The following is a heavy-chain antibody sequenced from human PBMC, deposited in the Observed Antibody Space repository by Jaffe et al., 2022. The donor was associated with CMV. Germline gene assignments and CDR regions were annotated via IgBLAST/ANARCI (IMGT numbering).Heavy chain of an antibody. CDR1: RDSVSNKNVA. CDR2: TFYRSKWHH. D-gene: IGHD3-22*01. CDR3: ARDRYDGSGFTYFDY. J-gene: IGHJ4*02. Sequence: QVQLQQSGPGLVQPSQILSLTCDISRDSVSNKNVAWHWIRQSPSRGLEWLGRTFYRSKWHHEYAFSVQSRITINPDTSKNQFSLHLSSVTPEDTAVYYCARDRYDGSGFTYFDYWGQGTLVTVSS. V-gene: IGHV6-1*01.